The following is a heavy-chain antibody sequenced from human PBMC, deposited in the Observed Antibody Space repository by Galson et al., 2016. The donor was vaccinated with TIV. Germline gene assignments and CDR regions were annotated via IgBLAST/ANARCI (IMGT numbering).Heavy chain of an antibody. D-gene: IGHD3-22*01. V-gene: IGHV2-70*11. CDR1: GFSLNTDGMC. CDR3: ARLSGYYDISGHYIPRGVDY. CDR2: IDWDDDK. J-gene: IGHJ4*02. Sequence: PALVKPTQTLTLTCTFSGFSLNTDGMCVNWIRQPPGKALEWLARIDWDDDKSYTSSLKTRLTISKDTSKNQVVLTMTNMDPVDTATYYCARLSGYYDISGHYIPRGVDYWGQGTPVTVSS.